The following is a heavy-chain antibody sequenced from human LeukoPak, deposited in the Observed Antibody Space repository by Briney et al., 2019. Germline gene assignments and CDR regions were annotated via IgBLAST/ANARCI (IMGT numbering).Heavy chain of an antibody. J-gene: IGHJ6*03. V-gene: IGHV7-4-1*02. CDR3: ARGALEWLNYDMDA. Sequence: ASVKVSCKASGYTFNRNAINWVRQAPGQGLEWMGWINTNTGNPTYAQGFTGRFVFSLDTSVSTAYLQISSLKADDTAVDYCARGALEWLNYDMDAWGKGTTVTVSS. CDR1: GYTFNRNA. D-gene: IGHD3-3*01. CDR2: INTNTGNP.